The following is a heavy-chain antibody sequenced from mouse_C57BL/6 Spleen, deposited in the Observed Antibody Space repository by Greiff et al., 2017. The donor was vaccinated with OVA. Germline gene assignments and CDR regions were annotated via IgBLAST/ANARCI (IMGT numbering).Heavy chain of an antibody. CDR3: AREGLLRAMDY. CDR1: GYTFTSYW. Sequence: QVQLQQPGTELVKPGASVKLSCKASGYTFTSYWMHWVKQRPGQGLEWIGNINPSNGGTNYNEKFKGKATLTADKSSSTAYMQLNSLTSEDSAVYFCAREGLLRAMDYWGQGTSVTVSS. V-gene: IGHV1-53*01. D-gene: IGHD1-1*01. J-gene: IGHJ4*01. CDR2: INPSNGGT.